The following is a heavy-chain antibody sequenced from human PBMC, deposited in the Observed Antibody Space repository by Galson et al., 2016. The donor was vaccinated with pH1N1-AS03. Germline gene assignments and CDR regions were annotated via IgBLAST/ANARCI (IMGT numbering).Heavy chain of an antibody. CDR2: IYPADSST. D-gene: IGHD3-3*01. CDR1: GYTFSNHW. V-gene: IGHV5-51*01. CDR3: ARQQDGRGSGLELLFWYGMDV. Sequence: QSGAEVKKPGESLKISCKVSGYTFSNHWIGWVRQMPGKGLEWMGIIYPADSSTTYSPSFQGQVTISADQSISTAYLPWSSLRASDTAMYFCARQQDGRGSGLELLFWYGMDVWGQGTTVIVSS. J-gene: IGHJ6*02.